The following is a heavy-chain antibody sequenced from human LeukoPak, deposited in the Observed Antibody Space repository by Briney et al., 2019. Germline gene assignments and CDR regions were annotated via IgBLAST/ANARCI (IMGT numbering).Heavy chain of an antibody. CDR1: GFTFSSYA. V-gene: IGHV3-23*01. Sequence: GGSLRLSCAASGFTFSSYAMAWVRQAPGEGLEWVSLISASGTTYYANSVKGRFTIPRDNSNDTLYLQMNSLRAEDTALYYCAKTPGGYYMDVWGKGTTVTVSS. CDR2: ISASGTT. J-gene: IGHJ6*03. D-gene: IGHD1-1*01. CDR3: AKTPGGYYMDV.